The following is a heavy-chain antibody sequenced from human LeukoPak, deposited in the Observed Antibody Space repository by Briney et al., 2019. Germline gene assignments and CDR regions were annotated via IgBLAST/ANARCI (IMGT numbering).Heavy chain of an antibody. J-gene: IGHJ3*02. V-gene: IGHV1-46*01. CDR3: ARGRCSGGSCYLRGGAFDI. Sequence: ASVKVSCKASGYTFTSYYMHWVRQAPGQGLEWMGIINPSGGSTSYAQKFQGRVTMTRDMSTSTVYMELSSLRSEDTAVYYCARGRCSGGSCYLRGGAFDIWGQGTMVTVSS. CDR1: GYTFTSYY. D-gene: IGHD2-15*01. CDR2: INPSGGST.